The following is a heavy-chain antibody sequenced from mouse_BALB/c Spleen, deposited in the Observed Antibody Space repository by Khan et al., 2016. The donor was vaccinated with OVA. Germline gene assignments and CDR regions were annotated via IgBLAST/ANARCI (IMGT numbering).Heavy chain of an antibody. CDR3: ARDPPYYSIDY. Sequence: VELVESGPGLVAPSQSLSLTCTVSGFSLTDYAVRWIRQPPGKGLEWLGLIRVSGSKYYNSVLKPRLSISKDNFKSQVFLMMNSLQADDTAMYYCARDPPYYSIDYWGQGTSVTVSS. CDR1: GFSLTDYA. J-gene: IGHJ4*01. CDR2: IRVSGSK. V-gene: IGHV2-6-5*01.